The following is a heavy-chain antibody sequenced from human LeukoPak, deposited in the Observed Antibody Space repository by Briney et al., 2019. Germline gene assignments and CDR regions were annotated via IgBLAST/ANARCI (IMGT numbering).Heavy chain of an antibody. J-gene: IGHJ6*02. CDR2: IIPILGIA. CDR1: GGTFSSYA. Sequence: SVKVSCKASGGTFSSYAISWVRQAPGQGLEWMGRIIPILGIANYAQKFQGRVTITADKSTSTAYMELSSLRSEDTAVYYYAREMDYYYGMDVWGQGTTVTVSS. V-gene: IGHV1-69*04. CDR3: AREMDYYYGMDV. D-gene: IGHD5-24*01.